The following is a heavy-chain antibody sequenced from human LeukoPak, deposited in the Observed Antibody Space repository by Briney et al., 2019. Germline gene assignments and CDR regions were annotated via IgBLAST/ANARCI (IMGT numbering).Heavy chain of an antibody. Sequence: GGSLRLSCAASGFIFSSYWMHWVRQAPGKGLVWVSRINSDGSSTSYADSVKGRFTISRDNAKNTLYLQMNSLRAEDTAVYYCARDPGSSGWYYFDYWGQGTLVTVSS. CDR1: GFIFSSYW. CDR2: INSDGSST. D-gene: IGHD6-19*01. J-gene: IGHJ4*02. V-gene: IGHV3-74*01. CDR3: ARDPGSSGWYYFDY.